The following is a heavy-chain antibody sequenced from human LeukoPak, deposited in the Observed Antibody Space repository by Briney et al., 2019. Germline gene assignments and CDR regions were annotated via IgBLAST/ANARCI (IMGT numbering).Heavy chain of an antibody. D-gene: IGHD3-22*01. CDR1: GFTFGKYW. J-gene: IGHJ4*02. CDR2: IKLDGSEK. Sequence: PGGSLRLSCVASGFTFGKYWMSWVRQAPGKGLEWVANIKLDGSEKNYVDSVKGRFTISRDNTKNSLYLQMNSLRAEDTAVYYCARGINMMIVAPGYWGQGTLVTVSS. V-gene: IGHV3-7*03. CDR3: ARGINMMIVAPGY.